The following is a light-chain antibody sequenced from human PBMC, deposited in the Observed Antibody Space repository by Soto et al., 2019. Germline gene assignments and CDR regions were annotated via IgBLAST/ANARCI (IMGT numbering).Light chain of an antibody. CDR3: CSYAGNSTSV. J-gene: IGLJ1*01. CDR2: EVS. V-gene: IGLV2-23*02. CDR1: SSDVGSYNL. Sequence: QSVLTQPASVSGSPGQSITISCTGTSSDVGSYNLVSWYQQHPGKAPKLMIYEVSKRPSGVSNRFSGSKSGNTASLTISGLQAEDEADYYCCSYAGNSTSVFGTGTKVTVL.